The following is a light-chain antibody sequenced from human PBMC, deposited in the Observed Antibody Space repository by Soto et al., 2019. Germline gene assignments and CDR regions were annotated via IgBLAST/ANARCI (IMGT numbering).Light chain of an antibody. Sequence: QLTQSPSPLSASVGDRVSISCRASRAITNHLNWYQQKPGKAPILLVYAASTLETGVPSRFSGSGSGTHFTLTIDTLQPEDVATYFCQQNYITPLTFGGGTKVEI. CDR1: RAITNH. CDR3: QQNYITPLT. J-gene: IGKJ4*01. CDR2: AAS. V-gene: IGKV1-39*01.